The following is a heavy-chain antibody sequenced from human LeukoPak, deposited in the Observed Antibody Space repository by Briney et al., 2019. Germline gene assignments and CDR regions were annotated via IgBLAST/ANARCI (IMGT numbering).Heavy chain of an antibody. D-gene: IGHD3-10*01. CDR3: AREKGRGVISPYFDY. CDR2: IYSDGST. Sequence: GGSLRLSCAASGFSVSSNYMSWVRQAPGKGLEWVSVIYSDGSTYYEDSVKGRFTISRDNSKNTLSLQMNSLRAEDTAVYYCAREKGRGVISPYFDYWGQGTLVTVSS. V-gene: IGHV3-53*01. CDR1: GFSVSSNY. J-gene: IGHJ4*02.